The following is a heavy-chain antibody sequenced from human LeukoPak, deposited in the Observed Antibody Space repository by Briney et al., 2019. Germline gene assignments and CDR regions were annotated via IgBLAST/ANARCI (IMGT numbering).Heavy chain of an antibody. Sequence: SETLSLTCTVCGYSISSGYYWGWIRQPPGKGLEWIGSIYHSGSTYYNPSLKSRVTISVDTSKNQFSLKLSSVTAADTAVYYCATRYYYDSSGDDYWGQGTLVTVSS. CDR2: IYHSGST. J-gene: IGHJ4*02. V-gene: IGHV4-38-2*02. CDR3: ATRYYYDSSGDDY. CDR1: GYSISSGYY. D-gene: IGHD3-22*01.